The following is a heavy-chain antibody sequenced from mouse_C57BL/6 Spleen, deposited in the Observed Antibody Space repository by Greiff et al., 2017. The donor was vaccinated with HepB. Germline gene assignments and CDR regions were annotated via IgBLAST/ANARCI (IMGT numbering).Heavy chain of an antibody. CDR1: GYSFTGYY. CDR2: INPSTGGT. Sequence: EVQLQQSGPELVKPGASVKISCKASGYSFTGYYMHWVKQSSEKSLEWIGEINPSTGGTSYNQKFKGKATLTVDKSSSTAYMQLKSLTSEDSAVYYCARRDGSSYEWYFDVWGTGTTVTVSS. D-gene: IGHD1-1*01. J-gene: IGHJ1*03. CDR3: ARRDGSSYEWYFDV. V-gene: IGHV1-43*01.